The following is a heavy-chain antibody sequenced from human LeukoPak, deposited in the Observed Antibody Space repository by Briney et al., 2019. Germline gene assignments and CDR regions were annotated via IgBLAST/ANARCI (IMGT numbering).Heavy chain of an antibody. CDR3: AREYSTSCLDH. Sequence: ASVTVSCKASGYTVTSDYIHWVRQAPGQGLEWMGIINPNNGATTYAQKFQGRVTMTSDMSTSTVYMELSSLRSEDTAVYFCAREYSTSCLDHWGQGTLVTVSS. J-gene: IGHJ4*02. CDR2: INPNNGAT. D-gene: IGHD6-13*01. CDR1: GYTVTSDY. V-gene: IGHV1-46*01.